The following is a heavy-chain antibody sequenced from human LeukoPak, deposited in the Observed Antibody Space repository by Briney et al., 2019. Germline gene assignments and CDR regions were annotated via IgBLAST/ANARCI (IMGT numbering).Heavy chain of an antibody. J-gene: IGHJ4*02. CDR3: AKGVSGDGVNFERGADY. D-gene: IGHD3-10*01. Sequence: VHLGGSLRLPCVGSGFTFSTHVMSWVRRAPGMGLQWVSSISGNGHYTYYADSVRGRFTISRDGSKNTVVLQMNSLRVEDTAVYYCAKGVSGDGVNFERGADYWGQGTQVTVSS. CDR1: GFTFSTHV. CDR2: ISGNGHYT. V-gene: IGHV3-23*01.